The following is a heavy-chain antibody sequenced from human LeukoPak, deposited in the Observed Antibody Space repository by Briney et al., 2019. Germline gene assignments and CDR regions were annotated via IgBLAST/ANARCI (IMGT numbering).Heavy chain of an antibody. D-gene: IGHD2-21*01. CDR2: ISSDYSTT. V-gene: IGHV3-11*01. Sequence: GGSLRLSCAASGFTFSDDYMSWIRQAPGKGLEWLSYISSDYSTTYYADSVKGRFTISRDNAKHSLYLQMNSLRAEDTAVYYCAKAGTAWHFDYWGQGTLVTVSS. J-gene: IGHJ4*02. CDR1: GFTFSDDY. CDR3: AKAGTAWHFDY.